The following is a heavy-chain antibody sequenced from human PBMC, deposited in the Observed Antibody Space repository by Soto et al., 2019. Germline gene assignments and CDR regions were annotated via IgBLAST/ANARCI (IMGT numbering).Heavy chain of an antibody. CDR3: ARGVEQWLASNWFDP. Sequence: QVQLVQSGAEVKKPGSSVKVSCKASGGTFSSYAISWVRQAPGQGLEWMGGIIPIFGTANYAQKFQGRVTITADESTGTAYRELGSLRSGYTAVYYCARGVEQWLASNWFDPWGQGTLVTVSS. V-gene: IGHV1-69*12. CDR2: IIPIFGTA. D-gene: IGHD6-19*01. J-gene: IGHJ5*02. CDR1: GGTFSSYA.